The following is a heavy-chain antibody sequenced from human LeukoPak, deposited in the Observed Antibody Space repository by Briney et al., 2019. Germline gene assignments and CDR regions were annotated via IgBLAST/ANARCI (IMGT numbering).Heavy chain of an antibody. CDR1: GFTFSSYS. V-gene: IGHV3-48*01. CDR2: ISSSSSTI. D-gene: IGHD1-1*01. CDR3: ARDRYWNDYYFDY. Sequence: GGSLRLSCAASGFTFSSYSMNWVRQAPGKGLEWVSYISSSSSTIYYADSVKGRFTISRDNAKNSLYLQMNSLRAEDTAVYYCARDRYWNDYYFDYWGQGTLVTVSS. J-gene: IGHJ4*02.